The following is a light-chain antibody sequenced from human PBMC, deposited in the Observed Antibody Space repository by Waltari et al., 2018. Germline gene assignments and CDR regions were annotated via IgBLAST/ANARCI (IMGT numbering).Light chain of an antibody. V-gene: IGKV4-1*01. CDR1: QSVSDSITSQQY. CDR2: WAP. CDR3: QQYYAVPPT. J-gene: IGKJ1*01. Sequence: DITLTQSPYSLAASVGETATINCNSSQSVSDSITSQQYLAWYRQKPGQPPTLLISWAPTREFGDHDRLSGSGSGTELTLTISSLQAEDVAVYYCQQYYAVPPTFGPGTKVEIK.